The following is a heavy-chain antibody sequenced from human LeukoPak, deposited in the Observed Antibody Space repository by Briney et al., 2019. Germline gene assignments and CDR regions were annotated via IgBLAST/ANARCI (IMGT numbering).Heavy chain of an antibody. D-gene: IGHD3-10*01. CDR1: GFTFSSQW. J-gene: IGHJ4*02. CDR2: IKQDGSEK. V-gene: IGHV3-7*01. CDR3: ARDGTPPYYYGSGSSL. Sequence: PGGSLTLSCAASGFTFSSQWMSWVRQARGKGLEGVANIKQDGSEKYYLRSVKGRFAISRDNAKNSMYLQMNSLRVEDTAVYYCARDGTPPYYYGSGSSLWGQGTLVTVSS.